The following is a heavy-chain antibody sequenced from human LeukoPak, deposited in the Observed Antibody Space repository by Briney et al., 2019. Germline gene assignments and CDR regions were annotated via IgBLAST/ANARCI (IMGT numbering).Heavy chain of an antibody. CDR1: GGSISSSSYY. CDR3: ARGRYNPRFDY. Sequence: PSETLSLTCTVSGGSISSSSYYWGWIRQPPGKGLEWIGSIYYSGSTYYNPSLKSRVTISVDTSKNQFSLKLSSVTAADTAVYYCARGRYNPRFDYWGQGTLVTVSS. V-gene: IGHV4-39*01. CDR2: IYYSGST. D-gene: IGHD5-24*01. J-gene: IGHJ4*02.